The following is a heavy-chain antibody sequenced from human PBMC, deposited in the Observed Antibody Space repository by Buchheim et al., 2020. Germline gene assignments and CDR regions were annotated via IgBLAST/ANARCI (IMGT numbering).Heavy chain of an antibody. CDR3: ARDGYNNFGEYFAMDV. CDR1: GGSINRGGYY. J-gene: IGHJ6*02. D-gene: IGHD4-11*01. Sequence: QMQLQESGPGLVKPLQTLSLTCTVSGGSINRGGYYWSWIRQHSVRGLEWIGYIYYTGATYYSTSLKSRVSISVDMSKHQLSLRVNSVTAADTAVYFCARDGYNNFGEYFAMDVWGQGT. V-gene: IGHV4-31*03. CDR2: IYYTGAT.